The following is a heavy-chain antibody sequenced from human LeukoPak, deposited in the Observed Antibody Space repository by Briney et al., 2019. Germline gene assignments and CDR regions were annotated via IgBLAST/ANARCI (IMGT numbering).Heavy chain of an antibody. CDR1: GFTFSNAW. Sequence: PGGSLRLPCAASGFTFSNAWMNWVRQAPGKGLEWVGRMKSKTDGGTTDYAAPVKGRFTISRDDSKNTVWLQMNSLKTEDTAVYYCTTDRWDYWGQGTLVTVSS. J-gene: IGHJ4*02. CDR3: TTDRWDY. D-gene: IGHD4-23*01. CDR2: MKSKTDGGTT. V-gene: IGHV3-15*01.